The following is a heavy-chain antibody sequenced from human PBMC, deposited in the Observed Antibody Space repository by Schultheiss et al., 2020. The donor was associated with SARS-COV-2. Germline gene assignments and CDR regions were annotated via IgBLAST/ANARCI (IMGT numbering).Heavy chain of an antibody. CDR3: TTSDSDFDS. CDR1: GFTFSSYA. D-gene: IGHD3/OR15-3a*01. Sequence: GGSLRLSCAASGFTFSSYAMSWVRQAPGKGLEWVGRIKRKADGGTIDYAATVEGRFTISRDDSKNMLYLQMNSLKSEDTAVYYCTTSDSDFDSWGQGTLVTVSS. V-gene: IGHV3-15*01. J-gene: IGHJ4*02. CDR2: IKRKADGGTI.